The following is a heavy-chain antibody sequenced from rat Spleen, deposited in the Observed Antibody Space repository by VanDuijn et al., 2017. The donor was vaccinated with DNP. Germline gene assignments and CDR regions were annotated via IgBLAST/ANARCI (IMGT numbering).Heavy chain of an antibody. V-gene: IGHV2S12*01. CDR3: TREGNSPFDY. J-gene: IGHJ2*01. CDR2: ISNGGST. D-gene: IGHD1-11*01. CDR1: GFSLTSYG. Sequence: QVQLRESGPGLVQPSQTLSLTCTVSGFSLTSYGVCWVRQPPGKGLEWIASISNGGSTYYNSALKSRLRISRDNSKSQVFLKVNSLQTEDTATYFCTREGNSPFDYWGQGVMVTVSS.